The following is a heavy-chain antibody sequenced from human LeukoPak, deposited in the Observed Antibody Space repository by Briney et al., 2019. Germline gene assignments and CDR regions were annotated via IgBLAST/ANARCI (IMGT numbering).Heavy chain of an antibody. CDR1: GFTFTNYA. J-gene: IGHJ4*02. CDR3: ARFSSGFYSNFDY. Sequence: GGSLRLSCAASGFTFTNYAMNWVRQAPGKGLAWVSSISGSGGSTYYADSVKGRFTISRDNSKNTLYLHMNSLRAEDTAVYYCARFSSGFYSNFDYWGQGTPVTVSS. V-gene: IGHV3-23*01. CDR2: ISGSGGST. D-gene: IGHD3-22*01.